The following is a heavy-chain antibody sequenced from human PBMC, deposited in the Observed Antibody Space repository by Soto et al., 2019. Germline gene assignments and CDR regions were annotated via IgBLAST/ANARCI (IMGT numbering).Heavy chain of an antibody. CDR1: GFTFSSYA. J-gene: IGHJ6*02. V-gene: IGHV3-30-3*01. CDR3: ARDKVYYDFWSGYPYYYYYGMDV. Sequence: GGSLRLSCAASGFTFSSYAMHWVRQAPGKGLEWVAVISYDGSNKYYADSVKGRFTISRDNSKNTLYLQMNSLRAEDTAVYYCARDKVYYDFWSGYPYYYYYGMDVWGQGTTVTVSS. CDR2: ISYDGSNK. D-gene: IGHD3-3*01.